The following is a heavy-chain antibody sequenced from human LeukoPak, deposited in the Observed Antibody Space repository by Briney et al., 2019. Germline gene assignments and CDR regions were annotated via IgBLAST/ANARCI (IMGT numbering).Heavy chain of an antibody. V-gene: IGHV1-8*02. CDR3: ARVPGITMVRGVITRGWFDP. D-gene: IGHD3-10*01. J-gene: IGHJ5*02. Sequence: GASVKVSCKASGYTFTSYAMHWVRQAPGQRLEWMGWMNPNSGNTGYAQKFQGRVTMTRNTSISTAYMELSSLRSEDTAVYYCARVPGITMVRGVITRGWFDPWGQGTLVTVSS. CDR2: MNPNSGNT. CDR1: GYTFTSYA.